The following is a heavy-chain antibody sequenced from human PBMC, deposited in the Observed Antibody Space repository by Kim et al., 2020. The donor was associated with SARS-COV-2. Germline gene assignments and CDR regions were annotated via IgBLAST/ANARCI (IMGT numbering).Heavy chain of an antibody. J-gene: IGHJ6*02. D-gene: IGHD5-12*01. CDR3: ARDFDYSGYEDYYYYGMDV. CDR1: GFTFSSYG. Sequence: GGSLRLSCAASGFTFSSYGMHWVRQAPGKGLEWVSVIWYDGSNKYYADSVKGRFTISRDNSKNTLYLQMNSLRAEDTAVYYCARDFDYSGYEDYYYYGMDVWGQGTPVTVSS. V-gene: IGHV3-33*01. CDR2: IWYDGSNK.